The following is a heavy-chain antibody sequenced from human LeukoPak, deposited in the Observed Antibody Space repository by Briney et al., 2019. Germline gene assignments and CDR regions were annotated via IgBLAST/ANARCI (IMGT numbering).Heavy chain of an antibody. V-gene: IGHV4-59*08. D-gene: IGHD1-26*01. CDR2: IYYSGST. CDR1: GGSISSYY. J-gene: IGHJ4*02. CDR3: ARAPAEEELPAFDY. Sequence: ASETLSLTCTVSGGSISSYYWSWIRQPPGKGLEWIGYIYYSGSTNYNPSLKSRVTISVDTSKNQFSLKLSSVTAADTAVYYCARAPAEEELPAFDYWGQGTLVTVSS.